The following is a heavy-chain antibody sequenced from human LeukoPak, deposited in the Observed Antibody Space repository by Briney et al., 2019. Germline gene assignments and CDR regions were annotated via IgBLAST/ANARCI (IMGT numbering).Heavy chain of an antibody. D-gene: IGHD6-13*01. J-gene: IGHJ5*02. CDR3: ARDCRGSSWSYWFDP. CDR2: IYYSGST. Sequence: SETLSLTCTVSGGSISSSSYYWGWIRQPPGKGLEWIGSIYYSGSTYYNPSLKSRVTISVDTSKNQFSLKLSSVTAADTAVYYCARDCRGSSWSYWFDPWGQGTLVTVSS. CDR1: GGSISSSSYY. V-gene: IGHV4-39*02.